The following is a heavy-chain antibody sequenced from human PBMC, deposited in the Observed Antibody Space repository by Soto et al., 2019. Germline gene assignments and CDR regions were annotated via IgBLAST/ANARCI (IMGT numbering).Heavy chain of an antibody. J-gene: IGHJ4*02. CDR1: GITFNNFA. V-gene: IGHV3-23*01. CDR3: AKEAGGGTAMITSFFDY. CDR2: VSASGSNT. Sequence: PGGSLRLSCAASGITFNNFALSWVRQAPGKGLEWVSGVSASGSNTHYADSVKGRFAISRDNSKNTLSLQMNGLRVDDTAVYYCAKEAGGGTAMITSFFDYWGQGTPVTVSS. D-gene: IGHD5-18*01.